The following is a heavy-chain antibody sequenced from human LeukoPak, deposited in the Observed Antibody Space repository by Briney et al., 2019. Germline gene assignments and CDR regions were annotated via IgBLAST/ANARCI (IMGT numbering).Heavy chain of an antibody. J-gene: IGHJ4*02. CDR1: GFTFSSYA. Sequence: PGGSLRLSCAASGFTFSSYAMSWVRQAPGKGLEWVSAISGSGGSTYYADSVKGRFTISRDNSKNTQYLQMNSLRAEDTAVYYCAKGYDFWSGYFDYWGQGTLVTVSS. V-gene: IGHV3-23*01. CDR2: ISGSGGST. CDR3: AKGYDFWSGYFDY. D-gene: IGHD3-3*01.